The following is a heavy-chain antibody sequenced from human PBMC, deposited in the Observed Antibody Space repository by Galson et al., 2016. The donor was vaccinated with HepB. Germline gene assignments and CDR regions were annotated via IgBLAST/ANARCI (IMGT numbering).Heavy chain of an antibody. J-gene: IGHJ4*02. CDR2: ITSGGST. CDR1: GFTFSTYA. D-gene: IGHD2-8*01. Sequence: LRLSCAASGFTFSTYAMSWVRQAPGKGLEWVSAITSGGSTHYADSVKGRFTISRNNSKNTVYLQMNSLRAEDTAAYYCAKGAVEVYGIFDYWGQGTLVTVSS. V-gene: IGHV3-23*01. CDR3: AKGAVEVYGIFDY.